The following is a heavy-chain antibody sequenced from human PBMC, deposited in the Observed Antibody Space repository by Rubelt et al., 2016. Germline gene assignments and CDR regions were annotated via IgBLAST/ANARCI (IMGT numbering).Heavy chain of an antibody. CDR3: ARGLDSTKTGAD. J-gene: IGHJ4*02. CDR2: IHPSGST. V-gene: IGHV4-34*01. D-gene: IGHD3-10*01. Sequence: QVQLQQWGAGLLKPSETLSLTCAVYGGSFSGYYCTWIRQPPGKGLEWIGEIHPSGSTNYNPSLKSRVTISADTPKNQFSLNLNSVTAADTAVYYCARGLDSTKTGADWGQGTLVTVSS. CDR1: GGSFSGYY.